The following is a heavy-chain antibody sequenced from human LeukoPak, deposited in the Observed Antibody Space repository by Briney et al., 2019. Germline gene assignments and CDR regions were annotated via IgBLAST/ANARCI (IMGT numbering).Heavy chain of an antibody. J-gene: IGHJ5*02. Sequence: RASVTVSCKASGYTFTGYYMHWVRQAPGQGPEWMGWINPNSGGTGYAQKFQGRVTMTRDTSISTAYMELTRLRSDGTAIYYCARAFTGTLRRYGDYWFDPWGQGTLVTVSS. CDR2: INPNSGGT. D-gene: IGHD4-17*01. CDR1: GYTFTGYY. CDR3: ARAFTGTLRRYGDYWFDP. V-gene: IGHV1-2*02.